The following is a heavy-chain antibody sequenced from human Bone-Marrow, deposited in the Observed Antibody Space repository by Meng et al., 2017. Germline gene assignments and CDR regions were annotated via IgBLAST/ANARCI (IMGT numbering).Heavy chain of an antibody. J-gene: IGHJ4*02. D-gene: IGHD3-22*01. CDR3: ARVGSGSSGYVYVGY. CDR2: INSDGSTT. V-gene: IGHV3-74*01. CDR1: GFTFSNYW. Sequence: GESLKISCAASGFTFSNYWMHWVRQAPGKGLVWVSRINSDGSTTTYADSVKGRFTISRDNAKNSLYLQMNSLRAEDTAVYYCARVGSGSSGYVYVGYWGQGKLVTGAS.